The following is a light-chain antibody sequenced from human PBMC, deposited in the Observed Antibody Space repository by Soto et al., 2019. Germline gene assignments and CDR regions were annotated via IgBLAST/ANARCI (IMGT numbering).Light chain of an antibody. CDR1: QSVSTW. CDR3: QQYSNYWT. V-gene: IGKV1-5*01. J-gene: IGKJ1*01. Sequence: DIQMTRSPSTLSASVGDRVTITCRASQSVSTWLAWYQQRPGKAPQVLIYAASSLKGGVQSKFSGSGSGTDSTLTIRDLQPDDFATYYCQQYSNYWTCGQGTKVDIK. CDR2: AAS.